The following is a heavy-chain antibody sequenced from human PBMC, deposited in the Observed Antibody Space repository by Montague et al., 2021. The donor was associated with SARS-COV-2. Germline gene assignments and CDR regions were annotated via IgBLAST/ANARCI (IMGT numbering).Heavy chain of an antibody. J-gene: IGHJ4*02. V-gene: IGHV4-59*01. CDR1: GDSIIGYF. CDR3: ARGHMDIVSMILSF. D-gene: IGHD5/OR15-5a*01. CDR2: VSYGGST. Sequence: SETLSLTCTVSGDSIIGYFWNWVRQPPGKGLEWIRYVSYGGSTNYNPSLKSRVTISVDTSKNQFSFNLSSVTAAATAMYYCARGHMDIVSMILSFWGQGTLVPVSS.